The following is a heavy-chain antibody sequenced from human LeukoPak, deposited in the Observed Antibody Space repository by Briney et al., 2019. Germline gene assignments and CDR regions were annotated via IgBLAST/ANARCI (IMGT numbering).Heavy chain of an antibody. V-gene: IGHV4-4*07. CDR3: AGGLQAHSGFENCLDP. D-gene: IGHD6-25*01. CDR1: GYSISSHY. Sequence: SETLSLTCTVSGYSISSHYWTWIRQPAGKGLEWIGHIYSGGTTRYNPSLESRITMSVDTSKNQVSLSLTSVTAADTAVYYCAGGLQAHSGFENCLDPWGQGTLVTVSS. J-gene: IGHJ5*02. CDR2: IYSGGTT.